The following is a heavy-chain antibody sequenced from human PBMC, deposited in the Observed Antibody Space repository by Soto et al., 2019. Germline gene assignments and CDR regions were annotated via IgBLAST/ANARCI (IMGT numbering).Heavy chain of an antibody. CDR2: IGRSRNNI. Sequence: EAQLVESGGGLVQPGGSLRLSCAASGFTFSSYSMNWVRLAPGKGLEWISYIGRSRNNIHYADSVKGRFTISRDNAKSSLYLQMDSLRDEDTAVYYCTRKTNADSWGQGTLVTVSS. CDR3: TRKTNADS. V-gene: IGHV3-48*02. J-gene: IGHJ4*02. CDR1: GFTFSSYS.